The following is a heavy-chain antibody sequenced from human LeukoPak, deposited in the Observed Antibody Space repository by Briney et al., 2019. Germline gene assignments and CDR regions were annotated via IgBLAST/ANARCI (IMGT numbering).Heavy chain of an antibody. Sequence: ASVKVSCKASGYTFTSYGISWVRQAPGQGLEWMGWINPNSGGTNYAQKFQGRVTMTRDTSISTAYMELSRLRSDDTAMYYCARDGNPLFSGGSFGDYWGQGTLVTVSS. J-gene: IGHJ4*02. CDR1: GYTFTSYG. CDR3: ARDGNPLFSGGSFGDY. D-gene: IGHD2-15*01. CDR2: INPNSGGT. V-gene: IGHV1-2*02.